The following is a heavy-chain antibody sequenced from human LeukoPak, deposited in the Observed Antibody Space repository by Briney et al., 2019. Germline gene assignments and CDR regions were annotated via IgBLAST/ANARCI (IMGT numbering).Heavy chain of an antibody. J-gene: IGHJ4*02. CDR2: IYYSGST. Sequence: SETLSLTCTVSGGSISSYYWRWIRQPPGKGLEWIGYIYYSGSTNYNPSLKSRVTISVDTSKNQFSLKLSSVTAADTAVYYCARGYGSGSYLDYFDYWGQGTLVTVSS. D-gene: IGHD3-10*01. CDR1: GGSISSYY. V-gene: IGHV4-59*08. CDR3: ARGYGSGSYLDYFDY.